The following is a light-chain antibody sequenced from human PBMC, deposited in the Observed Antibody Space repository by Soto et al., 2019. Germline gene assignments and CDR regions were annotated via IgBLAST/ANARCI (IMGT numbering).Light chain of an antibody. CDR2: AAS. V-gene: IGKV1-27*01. CDR3: QKYNSAPLLT. Sequence: DVRRTQSPSSLSASVGDRVTITCRASQGISNYLAWYKQKPGKVPKLLIYAASTLQSGVPSRFSGSGSGTDFTLTISSLQPEDVATYYCQKYNSAPLLTFGGGTKVDIK. J-gene: IGKJ4*01. CDR1: QGISNY.